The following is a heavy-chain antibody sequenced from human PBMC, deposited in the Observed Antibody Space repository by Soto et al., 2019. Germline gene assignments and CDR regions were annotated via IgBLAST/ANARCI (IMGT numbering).Heavy chain of an antibody. CDR2: IIPIFGTA. Sequence: QVQLVQSGAEVKKPGSSVKVSCKASGGTFSSYAISWVRQAPGQGLEWMGGIIPIFGTANYAQKFQGRVTMTADESTSTAYMELSSLRSEDTAGYYCARDDSSGSVPLRRFDYWGQGTLVTVSS. J-gene: IGHJ4*02. V-gene: IGHV1-69*01. CDR1: GGTFSSYA. CDR3: ARDDSSGSVPLRRFDY. D-gene: IGHD6-19*01.